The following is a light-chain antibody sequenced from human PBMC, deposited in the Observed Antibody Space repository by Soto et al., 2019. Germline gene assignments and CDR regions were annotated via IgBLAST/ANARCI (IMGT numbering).Light chain of an antibody. CDR1: RSVTNNY. CDR3: QQYGSSGT. CDR2: DAS. J-gene: IGKJ1*01. Sequence: EIVLTQSPGTLSLSPGERATLSCRASRSVTNNYLAWYQQRPGQAPRPVIYDASSRATGIPDRFSASGPGTDFTLTISRLEPEDFAVYYCQQYGSSGTFGQGTKVDIK. V-gene: IGKV3-20*01.